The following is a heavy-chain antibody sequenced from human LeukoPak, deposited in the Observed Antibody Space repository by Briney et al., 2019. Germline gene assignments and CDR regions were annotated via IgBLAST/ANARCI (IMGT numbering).Heavy chain of an antibody. J-gene: IGHJ4*02. CDR2: INPNSGGT. V-gene: IGHV1-2*02. Sequence: GASVKVSCKASGYTFTGYYMHWVRQAPGQGLEWMGWINPNSGGTNYAQKFQGRVTMTRDTSISTAYMELSRLRSDDTAVYYCAREGNHHFSARYDSSGYYYNSWGQGTLVTVSS. CDR1: GYTFTGYY. CDR3: AREGNHHFSARYDSSGYYYNS. D-gene: IGHD3-22*01.